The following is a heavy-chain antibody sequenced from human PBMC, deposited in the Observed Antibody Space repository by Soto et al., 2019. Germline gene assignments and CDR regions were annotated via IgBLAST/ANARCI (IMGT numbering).Heavy chain of an antibody. J-gene: IGHJ5*02. CDR2: IYYTGST. CDR3: ARVWYSRHIAWFDP. Sequence: PSETLSLTCAVSGGSISHYYCSCIRQPPGKGLECIGYIYYTGSTDYNPSLQSRVTMSVDRSKNQFSLNLTSVTAADTAVYYCARVWYSRHIAWFDPWGQGTLVIVSS. CDR1: GGSISHYY. D-gene: IGHD6-13*01. V-gene: IGHV4-59*01.